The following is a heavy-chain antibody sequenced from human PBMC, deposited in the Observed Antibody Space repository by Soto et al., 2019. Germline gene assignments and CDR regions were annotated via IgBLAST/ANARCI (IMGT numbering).Heavy chain of an antibody. V-gene: IGHV4-59*05. CDR3: ARPKTWDYDILPGYYPYGMDV. D-gene: IGHD3-9*01. CDR1: GGSISSYY. J-gene: IGHJ6*02. Sequence: PSETLSLTCTVSGGSISSYYWSWIRQPPGKGLEWIGSIYYSGSTYYNPSLKSRVTISVDTSKNQFSLKLSSVTAADTAVYYCARPKTWDYDILPGYYPYGMDVWGQGTTVTVSS. CDR2: IYYSGST.